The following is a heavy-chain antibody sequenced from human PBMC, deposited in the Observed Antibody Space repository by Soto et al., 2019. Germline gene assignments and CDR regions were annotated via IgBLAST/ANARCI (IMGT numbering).Heavy chain of an antibody. CDR1: GFTFSDHY. CDR2: TRNKANSYTT. J-gene: IGHJ4*02. CDR3: ARGGRDPYYFDY. Sequence: EVQLVESGGGLVQPGGSLRLSCAASGFTFSDHYMDWVRQAPGKGLEWVGRTRNKANSYTTEYAASVKGRFTISRDDSKNSLYLQMNSLKTEDTAVYYCARGGRDPYYFDYWGQGTLVTVSS. D-gene: IGHD2-21*02. V-gene: IGHV3-72*01.